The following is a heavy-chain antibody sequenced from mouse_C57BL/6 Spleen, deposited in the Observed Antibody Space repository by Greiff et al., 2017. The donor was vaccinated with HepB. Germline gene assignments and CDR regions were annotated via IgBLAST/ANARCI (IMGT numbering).Heavy chain of an antibody. CDR2: IYPGDGDT. CDR1: GYAFSSYW. CDR3: ARGVTWGWYFDV. J-gene: IGHJ1*03. D-gene: IGHD2-2*01. Sequence: QVQLQQSGAELVKPGASVKISCKASGYAFSSYWMNWVKQRPGKGLEWIGQIYPGDGDTNYNGKFKGKATLTADKSSSTAYMQLSSLTSEDSAVYFCARGVTWGWYFDVWGTGTTVTVSS. V-gene: IGHV1-80*01.